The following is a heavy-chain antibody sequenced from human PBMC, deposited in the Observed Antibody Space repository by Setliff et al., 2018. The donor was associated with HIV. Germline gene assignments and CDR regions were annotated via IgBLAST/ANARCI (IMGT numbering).Heavy chain of an antibody. J-gene: IGHJ6*02. CDR2: IFTSGDT. V-gene: IGHV4-4*09. Sequence: SETLSLTCTVSGVSISNYYWNWIRQPPGKGLEWIGYIFTSGDTNYNPSLRSRVTLSVDTSKNQVSLKLKSVTAADTAVYYCAREPATYNGYNWDYYGTDLWGQGTTVTVSS. D-gene: IGHD5-12*01. CDR1: GVSISNYY. CDR3: AREPATYNGYNWDYYGTDL.